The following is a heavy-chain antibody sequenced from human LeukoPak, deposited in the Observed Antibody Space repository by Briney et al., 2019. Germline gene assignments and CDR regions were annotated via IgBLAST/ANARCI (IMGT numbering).Heavy chain of an antibody. J-gene: IGHJ6*02. V-gene: IGHV4-34*01. Sequence: SETLSLTCAVYGGSFSGYYWSWIRQPPGKGLEWIGEINHSGSTNYNPSLKSRVTISVDTSKNQFSLKLSSVTAADTAVYYCARDDCSSTSCYFGKYGMDVWGQGTTVTVSS. CDR3: ARDDCSSTSCYFGKYGMDV. CDR1: GGSFSGYY. CDR2: INHSGST. D-gene: IGHD2-2*01.